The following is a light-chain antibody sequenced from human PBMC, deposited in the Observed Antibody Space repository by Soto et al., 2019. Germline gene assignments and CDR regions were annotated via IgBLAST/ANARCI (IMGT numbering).Light chain of an antibody. Sequence: EIVLKKSPATLSFSEGEGATHNCRASQSVTNYIAWYQQRPGQAPRLLIYDASNRATGIPARFSGSGSGTDFTLTIGSLEPEDFAVYYCQQRSNWPPSITFGQGTRLEI. V-gene: IGKV3-11*01. CDR1: QSVTNY. CDR2: DAS. J-gene: IGKJ5*01. CDR3: QQRSNWPPSIT.